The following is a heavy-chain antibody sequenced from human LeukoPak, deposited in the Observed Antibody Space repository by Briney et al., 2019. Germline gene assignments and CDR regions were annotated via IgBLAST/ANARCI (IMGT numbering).Heavy chain of an antibody. V-gene: IGHV3-33*01. CDR2: IWSHGNTK. D-gene: IGHD1-26*01. CDR1: GFVFSTYG. Sequence: GGSLRLSCAASGFVFSTYGMHWVRQAPGKGLEWVAVIWSHGNTKKYADSVTGRFTISRDNSKDTLYLQMNSLRAEDTAVYYCATDRNSGKYYDYWGQGTLVTVSS. J-gene: IGHJ4*02. CDR3: ATDRNSGKYYDY.